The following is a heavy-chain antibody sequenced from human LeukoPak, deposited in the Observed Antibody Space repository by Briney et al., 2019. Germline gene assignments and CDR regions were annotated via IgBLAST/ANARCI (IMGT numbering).Heavy chain of an antibody. D-gene: IGHD5-18*01. V-gene: IGHV3-21*01. J-gene: IGHJ6*02. CDR2: ISSSSSYI. Sequence: PGGSLRLSCAASGFTFSTFNMNWVRQAPGKGLEWVSSISSSSSYIYYADSVKGRFTISRHNAKNSLYLQMNSLRAEDTAVYYCARDGYGIYGMDVWGQGTTVTVSS. CDR3: ARDGYGIYGMDV. CDR1: GFTFSTFN.